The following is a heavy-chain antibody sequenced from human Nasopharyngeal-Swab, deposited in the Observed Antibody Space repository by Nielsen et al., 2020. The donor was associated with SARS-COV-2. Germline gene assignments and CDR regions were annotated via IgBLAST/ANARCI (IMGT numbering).Heavy chain of an antibody. J-gene: IGHJ5*02. D-gene: IGHD2-2*01. V-gene: IGHV7-4-1*02. Sequence: WVRQAPGQGLEWMGWINTNTGNPTYAQGFTGRFVFSLDTSVSTAYLQISSLKAEDTAVYYCARAATSFHCLRYCSSTSCYGGGDWFDPWGQGTLVTVSS. CDR2: INTNTGNP. CDR3: ARAATSFHCLRYCSSTSCYGGGDWFDP.